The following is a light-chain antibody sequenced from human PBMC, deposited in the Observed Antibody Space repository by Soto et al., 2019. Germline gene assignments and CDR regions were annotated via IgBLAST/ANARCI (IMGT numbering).Light chain of an antibody. V-gene: IGKV1-27*01. J-gene: IGKJ4*01. CDR1: QGISNY. CDR2: AAS. CDR3: QKYNSAPRT. Sequence: DIQMTQSPSSLSASVGDRVTITCRASQGISNYSAWYQQKPGKVPKLLIYAASTLQSGVPSRFSGTRSATDFTLTTSTLPPEDVANYYCQKYNSAPRTFGGGTKVEIK.